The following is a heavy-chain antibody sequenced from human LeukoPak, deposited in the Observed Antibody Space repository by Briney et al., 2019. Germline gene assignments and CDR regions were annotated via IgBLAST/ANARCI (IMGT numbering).Heavy chain of an antibody. Sequence: GGSLRLSCAASGFTFFSYTMNWVRQAPGKGLEWVSSISSSSSYIYYADSLKGRFTISRDNAKNSVYLQMNSLRAEDTAVYYCAREHLGVAAADYWGQGTLVTVSS. J-gene: IGHJ4*02. V-gene: IGHV3-21*01. CDR1: GFTFFSYT. D-gene: IGHD6-19*01. CDR3: AREHLGVAAADY. CDR2: ISSSSSYI.